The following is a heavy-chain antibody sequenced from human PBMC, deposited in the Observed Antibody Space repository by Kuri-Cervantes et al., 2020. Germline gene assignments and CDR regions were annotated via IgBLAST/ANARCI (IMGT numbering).Heavy chain of an antibody. D-gene: IGHD3-10*01. CDR2: INPNSGGT. CDR3: ARVRGSGVRGVRTPNNGYYFDY. CDR1: GYTFTGYY. J-gene: IGHJ4*02. Sequence: ASVKVSCKASGYTFTGYYMHWVRQAPGQGLEWMGGINPNSGGTNYAKKFQGRVTMTRDTSISPAYMELSRLRSDDTAVYYCARVRGSGVRGVRTPNNGYYFDYWGQGTLVTVSS. V-gene: IGHV1-2*02.